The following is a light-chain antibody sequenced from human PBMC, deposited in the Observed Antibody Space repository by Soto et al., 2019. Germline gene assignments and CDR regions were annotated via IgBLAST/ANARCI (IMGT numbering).Light chain of an antibody. CDR3: QQRSDWPVT. Sequence: EIVLTQSPATLSLSPGERATLSCRASQSVRTSLAWYQQKPDQAPRLLIYAASDRATGIPARFRGSASGTDLTLTIIRLESEDFAVFYCQQRSDWPVTFGHGTKVDSK. CDR2: AAS. J-gene: IGKJ3*01. V-gene: IGKV3-11*01. CDR1: QSVRTS.